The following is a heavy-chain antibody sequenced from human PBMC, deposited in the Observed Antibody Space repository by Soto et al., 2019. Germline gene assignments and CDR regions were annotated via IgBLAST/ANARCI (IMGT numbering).Heavy chain of an antibody. CDR1: GYTFTSYY. V-gene: IGHV1-46*01. CDR3: ARDRRLLGYCSSTSCYDDWYFDL. D-gene: IGHD2-2*01. J-gene: IGHJ2*01. Sequence: QVQLVQSGAEVKKTGASVKVSCKASGYTFTSYYMHWVRQAPGQGLEWMGIINPSGGSTSYAQKFQGRVTMTRETSTSTLYMELSSLRSEDTAVYYCARDRRLLGYCSSTSCYDDWYFDLWGRGTLVTVSS. CDR2: INPSGGST.